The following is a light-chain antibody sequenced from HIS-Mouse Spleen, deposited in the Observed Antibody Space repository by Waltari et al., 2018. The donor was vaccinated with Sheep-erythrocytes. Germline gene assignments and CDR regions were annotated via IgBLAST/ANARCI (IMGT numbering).Light chain of an antibody. J-gene: IGLJ2*01. CDR2: DVS. Sequence: QSALTQPRSVSGSPGQSVTISCTGTSSDVGGYNYVSWYQQHPGKAPKLMIYDVSKRPSGGPDRFSGSKSGNTASLTISGLQAEDEADYYCSSYTSSSTGVFGGGTKLTVL. V-gene: IGLV2-11*01. CDR3: SSYTSSSTGV. CDR1: SSDVGGYNY.